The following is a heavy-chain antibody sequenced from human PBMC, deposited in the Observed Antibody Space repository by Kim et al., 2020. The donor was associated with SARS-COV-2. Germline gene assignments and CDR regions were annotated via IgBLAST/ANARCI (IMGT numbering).Heavy chain of an antibody. V-gene: IGHV3-53*01. CDR2: IYSGGST. Sequence: GGSRRLSCAASGFTVSSNYMSWVRQAPGKGLEWVSVIYSGGSTYYADSVKGRFTISRDNSKNTLYLQMNSLRAEDTAVYYCARVGSATYNWFDPWGQGTLVTVSS. CDR1: GFTVSSNY. CDR3: ARVGSATYNWFDP. J-gene: IGHJ5*02. D-gene: IGHD3-10*01.